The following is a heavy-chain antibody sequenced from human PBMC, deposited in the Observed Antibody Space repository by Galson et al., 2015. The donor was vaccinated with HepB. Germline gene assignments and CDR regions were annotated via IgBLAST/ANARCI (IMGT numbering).Heavy chain of an antibody. CDR1: GFTFSSYD. Sequence: SLRLSCAASGFTFSSYDMSWVRQAPGKGLEWVSTISGSGGSTYYADSVKGRFTISRGNSKNTLYLQMNSLRAEDTAVYYCAKTASSGYFGYFDYWGQGTLVNVSS. CDR3: AKTASSGYFGYFDY. J-gene: IGHJ4*02. CDR2: ISGSGGST. D-gene: IGHD3-22*01. V-gene: IGHV3-23*01.